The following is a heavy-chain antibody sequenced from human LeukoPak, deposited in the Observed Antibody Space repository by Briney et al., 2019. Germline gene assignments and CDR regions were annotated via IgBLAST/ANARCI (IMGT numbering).Heavy chain of an antibody. J-gene: IGHJ6*03. CDR1: GFSFSSYD. V-gene: IGHV3-30*02. Sequence: PGGSLRLSCAASGFSFSSYDMHWVRQAPGKGLEWVAFIRYDGSNKYYADSVKGRFTISRDNSKNTLYLQMNSLRAEDTAVYYCAKEGGYCSSTSCSYYYYYYYMDVWGKGTTVTVSS. CDR3: AKEGGYCSSTSCSYYYYYYYMDV. D-gene: IGHD2-2*01. CDR2: IRYDGSNK.